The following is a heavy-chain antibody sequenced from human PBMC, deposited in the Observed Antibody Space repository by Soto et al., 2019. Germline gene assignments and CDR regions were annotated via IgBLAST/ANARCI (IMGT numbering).Heavy chain of an antibody. V-gene: IGHV1-58*01. D-gene: IGHD3-3*01. CDR3: AALYDFWSGSYYYRMDV. J-gene: IGHJ6*02. Sequence: SVKFSCKASGFTLTSSAVQWVRQARGQRLEWIGWIVVGSGNTNYAQKFQERVTMNRDMSKSTAYMELSSLRSEDTAVYYCAALYDFWSGSYYYRMDVWGQGXTVTVSS. CDR1: GFTLTSSA. CDR2: IVVGSGNT.